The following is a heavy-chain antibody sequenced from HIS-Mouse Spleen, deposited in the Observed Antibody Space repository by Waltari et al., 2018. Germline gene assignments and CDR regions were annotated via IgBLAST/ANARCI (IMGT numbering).Heavy chain of an antibody. J-gene: IGHJ3*02. CDR2: ISYEGSNK. Sequence: QVQLVESGGGVVQPGRSLRLSCAASGFTFSSYGMHWVRQGPGKGLGWVAVISYEGSNKYYADSVKGRITISRDNSKNTLYLQMNSLRAEDTAVYYCARGPLANWGYRAFDIWGQGTMVTVSS. V-gene: IGHV3-30*03. CDR3: ARGPLANWGYRAFDI. D-gene: IGHD7-27*01. CDR1: GFTFSSYG.